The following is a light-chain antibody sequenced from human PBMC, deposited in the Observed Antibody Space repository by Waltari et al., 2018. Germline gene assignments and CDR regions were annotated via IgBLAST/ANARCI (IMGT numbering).Light chain of an antibody. J-gene: IGKJ1*01. CDR2: EAS. V-gene: IGKV3-20*01. Sequence: EIVLTQSPGTLSLSPGERATPSCRASQSVGRFIVWYQQKPGQAPRLLIYEASRRAPGTPDRFSGSGSGTDFSLTISGLEPEDFAVYYCQDHERLPATFGQGTKVEIK. CDR1: QSVGRF. CDR3: QDHERLPAT.